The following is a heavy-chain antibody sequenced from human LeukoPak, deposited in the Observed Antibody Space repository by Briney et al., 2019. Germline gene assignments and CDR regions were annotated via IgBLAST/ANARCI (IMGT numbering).Heavy chain of an antibody. CDR2: MNPNSGNT. CDR1: GYTFTSYD. Sequence: ASVKVSCNASGYTFTSYDINWVRQATGHRLEWMGWMNPNSGNTGYAQKFQGRVTITRNTSISTAYMELSSLRSEDTAVYYCARGWSHDAFDIWGQGTMVTISS. V-gene: IGHV1-8*03. D-gene: IGHD2-8*02. J-gene: IGHJ3*02. CDR3: ARGWSHDAFDI.